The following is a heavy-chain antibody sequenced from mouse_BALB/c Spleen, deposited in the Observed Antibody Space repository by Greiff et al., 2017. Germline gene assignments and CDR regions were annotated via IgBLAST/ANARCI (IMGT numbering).Heavy chain of an antibody. CDR2: IFPGDGST. J-gene: IGHJ3*01. D-gene: IGHD2-3*01. CDR3: ARWGDGAWFAY. V-gene: IGHV1-85*01. CDR1: GYTFTSYD. Sequence: VQLQQSGAELVKPGASVKLSCKASGYTFTSYDINWVRQRPEQGLEWIGWIFPGDGSTKYNEKFKGKATLTTDKSSSTAYMELRSLTSEDTAVYYCARWGDGAWFAYWGQGTLVTVSA.